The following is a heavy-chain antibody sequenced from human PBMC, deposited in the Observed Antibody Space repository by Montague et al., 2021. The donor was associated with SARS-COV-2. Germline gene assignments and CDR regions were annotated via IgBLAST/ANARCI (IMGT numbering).Heavy chain of an antibody. CDR3: ARGRQYNWFDA. V-gene: IGHV4-59*01. D-gene: IGHD1-14*01. Sequence: SETLSLTCTVSDGSLSSYYWSWIRQPPGKGLECIGYIHYRGSTNYNPSLKSRVTFSVDTSKNQFSLKLLSVTAADTAVYYCARGRQYNWFDAWGQGTLVTVSS. J-gene: IGHJ5*02. CDR2: IHYRGST. CDR1: DGSLSSYY.